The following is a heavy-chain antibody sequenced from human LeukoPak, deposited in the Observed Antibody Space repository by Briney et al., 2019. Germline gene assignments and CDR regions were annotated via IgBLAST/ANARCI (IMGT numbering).Heavy chain of an antibody. D-gene: IGHD6-19*01. J-gene: IGHJ6*02. CDR1: GFSFSRYT. CDR2: ISGSTTYI. V-gene: IGHV3-21*01. Sequence: GGSLSLSCAASGFSFSRYTMNWVRQAPGKGLEWVSSISGSTTYIYYADSVKGRFTISRDNANNSLYLQMNSLRAEDTAVYYCAAQAGTGPYYYYGLDVWGQGTTVTVSS. CDR3: AAQAGTGPYYYYGLDV.